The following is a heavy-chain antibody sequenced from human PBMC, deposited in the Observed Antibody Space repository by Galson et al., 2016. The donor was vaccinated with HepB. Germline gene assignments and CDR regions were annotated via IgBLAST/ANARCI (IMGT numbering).Heavy chain of an antibody. V-gene: IGHV3-23*01. J-gene: IGHJ5*02. Sequence: SLRLSCAASGFFFSTFAMNWVRQAPGKGLEWVSTVSESGDEAYYADSVKGRFTISRDNSKNTVYLQMESLRADDTAIYYCAKDQPQYEYENGDPWGPFDPWGQGALVIVSS. CDR1: GFFFSTFA. CDR3: AKDQPQYEYENGDPWGPFDP. CDR2: VSESGDEA. D-gene: IGHD4-17*01.